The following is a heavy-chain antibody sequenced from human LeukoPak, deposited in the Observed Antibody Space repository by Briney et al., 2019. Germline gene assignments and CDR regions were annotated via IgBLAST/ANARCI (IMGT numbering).Heavy chain of an antibody. CDR2: ISSGGTYE. J-gene: IGHJ4*02. D-gene: IGHD3-10*01. CDR1: GFTFSNYA. Sequence: GKSLRLSCAASGFTFSNYAMHWVRQAPGKGLEWVSLISSGGTYEYYADSVKGRFTISRDNSKNTLYLQLNILRAEDTAVYYCARDSTYYYDSGSSGPHYFDNWGQGTLVTVSS. CDR3: ARDSTYYYDSGSSGPHYFDN. V-gene: IGHV3-30*01.